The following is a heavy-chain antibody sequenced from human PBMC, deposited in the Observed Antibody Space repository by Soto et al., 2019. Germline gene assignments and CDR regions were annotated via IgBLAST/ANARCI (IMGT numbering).Heavy chain of an antibody. D-gene: IGHD5-18*01. CDR2: ISSGGGST. J-gene: IGHJ5*02. CDR3: ASGRGWGHGYGSNWFDP. Sequence: QVQLVESGGGLVKPGGSLRLSCAASGFIFSDYYMNGIRRAPGKGLEWVSYISSGGGSTYYADSVKGRFTISRDNAKNSLYLQMNSLRASDTAVYYCASGRGWGHGYGSNWFDPWGQGTLVTVSS. V-gene: IGHV3-11*01. CDR1: GFIFSDYY.